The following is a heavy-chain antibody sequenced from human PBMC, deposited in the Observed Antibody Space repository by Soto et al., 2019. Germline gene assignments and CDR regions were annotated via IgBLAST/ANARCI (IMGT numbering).Heavy chain of an antibody. J-gene: IGHJ6*02. Sequence: AVGSLRLSCAASGFTFSDYGMHWVRQAPGKGLEWVAVIWYDGSNKYYADSVKGRFTISRDNSKNTLYLQMNSLRAEDTAVYYCARVIAVAGNPTYNYYGMDVWGQGTTVTVSS. CDR3: ARVIAVAGNPTYNYYGMDV. CDR1: GFTFSDYG. CDR2: IWYDGSNK. D-gene: IGHD6-19*01. V-gene: IGHV3-33*01.